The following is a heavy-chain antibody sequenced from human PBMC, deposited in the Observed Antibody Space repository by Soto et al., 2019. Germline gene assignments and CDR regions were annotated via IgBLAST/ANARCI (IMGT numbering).Heavy chain of an antibody. V-gene: IGHV4-34*01. CDR3: ARLPTTVTTSGVVPSYYYMDV. CDR1: GGSFSGYY. J-gene: IGHJ6*03. D-gene: IGHD4-17*01. Sequence: PSETLSLTCAVYGGSFSGYYWSWIRQPPGKGLEWIGEINHSGSTNYNPSLKSRVTISVDTSKNQFSLKLSSVTAADTAVYYCARLPTTVTTSGVVPSYYYMDVWGKGTTVTVSS. CDR2: INHSGST.